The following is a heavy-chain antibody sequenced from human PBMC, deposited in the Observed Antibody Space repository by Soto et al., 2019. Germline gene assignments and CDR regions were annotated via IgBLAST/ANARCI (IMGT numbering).Heavy chain of an antibody. J-gene: IGHJ4*02. V-gene: IGHV3-33*01. Sequence: QVLLVESGGGVVQPGRSLRLSCVASGFSFSTYGMHWVRQPPGKGLEWVAGIWHDGSNKYYADCVQGRATISRDNSENTVYLQMNSLRGDDTAKYFCAREGYSGYFFDYWGQGTLVSVSS. CDR2: IWHDGSNK. CDR1: GFSFSTYG. D-gene: IGHD5-12*01. CDR3: AREGYSGYFFDY.